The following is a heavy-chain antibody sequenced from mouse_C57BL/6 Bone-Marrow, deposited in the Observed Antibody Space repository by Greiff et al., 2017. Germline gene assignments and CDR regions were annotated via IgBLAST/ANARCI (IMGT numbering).Heavy chain of an antibody. V-gene: IGHV1-81*01. CDR1: GYTFTSYG. J-gene: IGHJ3*01. CDR2: IYPRSGNT. Sequence: VQLQESGAELARPGASVKLSCKASGYTFTSYGISWVKQSTGQGLEWIGEIYPRSGNTYYNEKFKGKATLTADQSSSTAYMELHSLTSADSAVYFCARLDFDYGGFAYWGQGTLVTVSA. CDR3: ARLDFDYGGFAY. D-gene: IGHD2-4*01.